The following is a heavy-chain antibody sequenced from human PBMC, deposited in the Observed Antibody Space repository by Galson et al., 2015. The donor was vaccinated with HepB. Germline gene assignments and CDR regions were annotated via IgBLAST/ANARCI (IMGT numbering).Heavy chain of an antibody. CDR1: GFTGSSNY. CDR2: IYTGGNT. Sequence: SLRLSCAASGFTGSSNYMSWVRPAPGKGLEWVSVIYTGGNTYYADSVKGRFTISRDTSKTTLYLQMSSLRAEATDVYYCARDQGDDYDNYYYYHGMSVWCQGPTVTVSS. CDR3: ARDQGDDYDNYYYYHGMSV. D-gene: IGHD4-17*01. J-gene: IGHJ6*02. V-gene: IGHV3-66*02.